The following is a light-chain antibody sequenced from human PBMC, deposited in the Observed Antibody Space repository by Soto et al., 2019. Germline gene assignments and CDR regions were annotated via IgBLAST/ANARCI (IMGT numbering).Light chain of an antibody. Sequence: QSALTQPASVSGSPGQSITISCTGTSSDVGNYNLVSWYQQHPGKAPKLMIYEGSKRPSGVSNRFSGSKSGNTASLTISGLQAEDEADYYCCSYAGSSTFYVFGTGTSSPS. CDR3: CSYAGSSTFYV. CDR1: SSDVGNYNL. CDR2: EGS. J-gene: IGLJ1*01. V-gene: IGLV2-23*01.